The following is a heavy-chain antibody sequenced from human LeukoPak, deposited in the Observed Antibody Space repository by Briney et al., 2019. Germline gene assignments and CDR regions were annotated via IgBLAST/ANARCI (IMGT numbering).Heavy chain of an antibody. D-gene: IGHD3-10*01. Sequence: ASVKVSCKASAYTFTSYDINWVRHATGQGLEWMGWMNPNSGNTGYAQKFQGRVTMTRNTSISTAYMELSSLRSEDTAVYYCARGRPYYGSGRRKYYFDYWGQGTLVTVSS. V-gene: IGHV1-8*01. CDR1: AYTFTSYD. CDR3: ARGRPYYGSGRRKYYFDY. CDR2: MNPNSGNT. J-gene: IGHJ4*02.